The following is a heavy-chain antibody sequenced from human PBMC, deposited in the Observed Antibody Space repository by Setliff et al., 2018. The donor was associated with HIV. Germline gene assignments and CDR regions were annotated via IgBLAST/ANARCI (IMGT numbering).Heavy chain of an antibody. CDR3: ARNTKAGTAIGYFQH. V-gene: IGHV1-46*01. D-gene: IGHD6-19*01. J-gene: IGHJ1*01. CDR2: INPSGGST. CDR1: GYTFTSYY. Sequence: GASVVSCKASGYTFTSYYMHWVRQAPGQGLEWMGIINPSGGSTSYAQKFQGRVTMTRDTSTSTVYMELSSLRSEDTAVYYCARNTKAGTAIGYFQHWGQGTLVTVSS.